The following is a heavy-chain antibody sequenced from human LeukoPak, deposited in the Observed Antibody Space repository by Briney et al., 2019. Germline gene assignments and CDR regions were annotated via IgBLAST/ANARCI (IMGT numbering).Heavy chain of an antibody. J-gene: IGHJ6*03. D-gene: IGHD2-15*01. CDR2: IYYSGST. CDR1: GGSISSSSYY. V-gene: IGHV4-39*07. Sequence: SETLSLTCTVSGGSISSSSYYWGWIRQPPGKGLEWIGSIYYSGSTYYNPSLKSRVTISVDTSKNQFSLKLSSVTAADTAVYYCARVAGAAASRGYYYYMDVWGRGTTVTVSS. CDR3: ARVAGAAASRGYYYYMDV.